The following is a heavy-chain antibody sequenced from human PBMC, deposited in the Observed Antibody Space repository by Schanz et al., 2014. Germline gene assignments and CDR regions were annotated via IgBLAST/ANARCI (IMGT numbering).Heavy chain of an antibody. CDR1: GYIFGSHG. J-gene: IGHJ3*02. CDR3: ARVHIATYHYNSPGAFDI. CDR2: INAHTGNT. V-gene: IGHV1-18*01. D-gene: IGHD3-10*01. Sequence: QLMQSGSEVRKPGASVKVSCKASGYIFGSHGMTWVRQAPVQGPELMGWINAHTGNTQYAQKFQGRVNMTRDTVTTTVHLELTRLRTDDTAIYYCARVHIATYHYNSPGAFDIWGRGTRVTVSS.